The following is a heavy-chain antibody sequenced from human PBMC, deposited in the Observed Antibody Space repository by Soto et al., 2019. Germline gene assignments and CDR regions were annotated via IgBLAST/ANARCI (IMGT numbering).Heavy chain of an antibody. CDR3: ARVWRELLKYHDYYGSGGVRFEY. Sequence: SETLSLTCAVYGGSFGGYYWSWIRQPPGKGLEWIGEINHSGSTNYNPSLKSRVTRSVDTSKNQFSLKLSSVTAADTAVYDCARVWRELLKYHDYYGSGGVRFEYWGQRTLDTVSS. J-gene: IGHJ4*02. CDR2: INHSGST. V-gene: IGHV4-34*01. D-gene: IGHD1-26*01. CDR1: GGSFGGYY.